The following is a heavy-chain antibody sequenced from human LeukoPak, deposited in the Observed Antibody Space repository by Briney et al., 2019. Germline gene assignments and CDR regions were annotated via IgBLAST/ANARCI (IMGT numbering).Heavy chain of an antibody. CDR3: ARASTSCYGFDY. CDR1: GGSISSGGYS. CDR2: IYHSGST. Sequence: PSETLSLTCAVSGGSISSGGYSWSWIRQPPGKGLEWIGYIYHSGSTYYNPSLKSRVTISVDRSKNQFSLKLSSVTAADTAVYYCARASTSCYGFDYWGQGTLVTVSS. J-gene: IGHJ4*02. V-gene: IGHV4-30-2*01. D-gene: IGHD2-2*01.